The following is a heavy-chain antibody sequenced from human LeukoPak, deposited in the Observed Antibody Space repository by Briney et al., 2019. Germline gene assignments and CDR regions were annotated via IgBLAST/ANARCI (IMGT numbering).Heavy chain of an antibody. Sequence: GGSLRLSCAASGFTFSRFWMHWVRQPPGKGLVWVSRIDTDGSTTTYADSVKGRFTISRDNAKNTVYLQIDSLRAEDTAVYYCATLNSFGNHYWGQGVLVTVSS. CDR1: GFTFSRFW. CDR2: IDTDGSTT. CDR3: ATLNSFGNHY. D-gene: IGHD5-18*01. J-gene: IGHJ4*02. V-gene: IGHV3-74*01.